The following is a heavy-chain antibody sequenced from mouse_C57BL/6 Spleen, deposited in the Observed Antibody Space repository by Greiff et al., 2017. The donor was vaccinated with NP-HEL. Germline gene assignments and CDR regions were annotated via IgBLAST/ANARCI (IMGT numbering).Heavy chain of an antibody. CDR2: IIPNNGGT. V-gene: IGHV1-18*01. J-gene: IGHJ3*01. CDR3: ARGGDEEFAY. Sequence: VQLQQSGPELVKPGASVKIPCKASGYTFTDYNMDWVKQSHGKSLEWIGDIIPNNGGTIYNQKFKGKATLTVDKSSSTAYMWLRSVTSEDTAVYYCARGGDEEFAYWGQGTLVTVAA. CDR1: GYTFTDYN.